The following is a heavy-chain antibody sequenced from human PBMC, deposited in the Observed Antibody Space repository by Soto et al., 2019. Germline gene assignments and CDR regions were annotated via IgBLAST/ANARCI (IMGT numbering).Heavy chain of an antibody. CDR1: GDTISTGGYT. J-gene: IGHJ4*02. V-gene: IGHV4-30-2*02. CDR2: IYDSGST. Sequence: SETLSLTCDVSGDTISTGGYTWAWIRQPPGEGLEWIGYIYDSGSTYYNPSLKSRVTISVDTSKNQFSLRLTSVTAADTAVYYCAAAPRYWGQGTLLTVSS. CDR3: AAAPRY. D-gene: IGHD2-15*01.